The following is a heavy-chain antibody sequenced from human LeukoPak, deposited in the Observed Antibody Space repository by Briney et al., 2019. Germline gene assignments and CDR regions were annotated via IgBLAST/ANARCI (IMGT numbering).Heavy chain of an antibody. CDR1: GGSISSSSYY. CDR2: IYYSGST. V-gene: IGHV4-39*01. D-gene: IGHD2/OR15-2a*01. Sequence: SETLSLTCTVSGGSISSSSYYWGWIRQPPGKGLEWIGSIYYSGSTYYNPSLKSRVTISVDTSKNQFSLKLSSVTAADTAVYYCARRGTYYDFDYWGQGTPVTVSS. CDR3: ARRGTYYDFDY. J-gene: IGHJ4*02.